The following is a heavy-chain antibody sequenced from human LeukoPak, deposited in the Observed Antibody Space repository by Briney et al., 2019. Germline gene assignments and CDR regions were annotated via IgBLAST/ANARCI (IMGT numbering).Heavy chain of an antibody. D-gene: IGHD4-17*01. CDR2: ISSSRTT. CDR1: GFPFSSYS. CDR3: ARGHTAVTRHFDF. Sequence: GGSLRLSCAASGFPFSSYSMNWVRQAPGEGLEWVSYISSSRTTSYADSVKGRFTISRDNAKNSLYLQMNSLRAEDTAVYYCARGHTAVTRHFDFWGQGTLVTVSS. V-gene: IGHV3-48*01. J-gene: IGHJ4*02.